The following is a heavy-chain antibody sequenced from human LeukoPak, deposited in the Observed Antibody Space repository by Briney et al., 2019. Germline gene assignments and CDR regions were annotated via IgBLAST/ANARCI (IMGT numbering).Heavy chain of an antibody. Sequence: ASVKVSCKASGGTFSSYDINWVRQATGQGLEWMGWMNPNSGNTGSAQKFQGRVTMTRSTSISTAYMELSSLRSEDTAVYYCMRGSSGTYHGIYNWFDPWGQGTLVTVSS. J-gene: IGHJ5*02. CDR2: MNPNSGNT. CDR3: MRGSSGTYHGIYNWFDP. D-gene: IGHD1-26*01. CDR1: GGTFSSYD. V-gene: IGHV1-8*02.